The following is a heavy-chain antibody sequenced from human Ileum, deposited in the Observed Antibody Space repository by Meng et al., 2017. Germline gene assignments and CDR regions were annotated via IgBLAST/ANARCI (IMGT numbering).Heavy chain of an antibody. Sequence: QLQQVGAGPLRPSKPLSLTCAVYGGSFSGYYWSLIRQPPGKGLEWIGEINHSGSTNDIPSLKSRVTISVDTAKNQFSLKLSSVTAADTAVYYCARGRGLIWFGEWFDPWGQGTLVTVSS. J-gene: IGHJ5*02. CDR2: INHSGST. CDR1: GGSFSGYY. D-gene: IGHD3-10*01. V-gene: IGHV4-34*01. CDR3: ARGRGLIWFGEWFDP.